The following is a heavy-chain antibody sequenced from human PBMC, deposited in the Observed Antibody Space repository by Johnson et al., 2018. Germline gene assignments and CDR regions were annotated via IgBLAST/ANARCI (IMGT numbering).Heavy chain of an antibody. CDR3: ARSGGGVMAWYYYYYMDV. J-gene: IGHJ6*03. V-gene: IGHV3-30*03. D-gene: IGHD3-16*01. Sequence: QVQLVESGGGVVQXGRSLRLSRAASGFTLGRCGLRWVRQAPGRGLECVALISCDGKREYYADSVTGRFAISRDHSKNTLFLQMNGLSAEDTGFYYWARSGGGVMAWYYYYYMDVWGNGTTVTVSS. CDR1: GFTLGRCG. CDR2: ISCDGKRE.